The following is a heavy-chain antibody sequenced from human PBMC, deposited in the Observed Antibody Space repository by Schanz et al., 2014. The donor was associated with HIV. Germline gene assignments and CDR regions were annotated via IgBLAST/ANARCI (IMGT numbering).Heavy chain of an antibody. CDR1: GYIFTSNG. D-gene: IGHD4-17*01. V-gene: IGHV1-18*01. J-gene: IGHJ5*02. Sequence: QVQLVQSGAEVKKPGASVKVSCKASGYIFTSNGISWVRQAPGQGLEWMGWISAYNGKTNYARKVQGRVTMTTDTSTTTAYMELRSLRSDDTAVYYCARSPDYGDLRRGDWFDPWGQGTLVIVSS. CDR2: ISAYNGKT. CDR3: ARSPDYGDLRRGDWFDP.